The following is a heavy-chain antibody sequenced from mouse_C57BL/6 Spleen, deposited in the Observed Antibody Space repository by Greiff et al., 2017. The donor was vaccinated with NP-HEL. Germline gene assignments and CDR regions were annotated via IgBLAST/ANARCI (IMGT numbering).Heavy chain of an antibody. Sequence: VQLQQSGPELVKPGASVKISCKASGYTFTDYYMNWVKQSHGKSLEWIGDINPNNGGTSYNQKFKGKATLTVDKSSSTAYMELRSLTSEDSAVYYCARMYYGKGYFDYWGQGTTLTVSS. J-gene: IGHJ2*01. D-gene: IGHD2-1*01. V-gene: IGHV1-26*01. CDR2: INPNNGGT. CDR1: GYTFTDYY. CDR3: ARMYYGKGYFDY.